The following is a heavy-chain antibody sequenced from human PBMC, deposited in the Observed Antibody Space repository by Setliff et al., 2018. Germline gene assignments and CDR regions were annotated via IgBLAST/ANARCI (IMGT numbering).Heavy chain of an antibody. Sequence: PGGSLRLSCSASGFTFSSLWMARVRQAPGKGLEWVANINQGGSDQFYVDFVKGRFTISRDIAKKTLYLQMNSLRGEDTAVYFCACLDWGENFYNMDVWGKGTTVTVSS. CDR1: GFTFSSLW. D-gene: IGHD3-9*01. J-gene: IGHJ6*03. V-gene: IGHV3-7*01. CDR2: INQGGSDQ. CDR3: ACLDWGENFYNMDV.